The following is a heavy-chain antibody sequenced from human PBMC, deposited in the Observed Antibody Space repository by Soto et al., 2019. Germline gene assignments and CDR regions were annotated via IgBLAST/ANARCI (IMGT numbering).Heavy chain of an antibody. Sequence: QLQLQESGPGLVKPSETLSLTCTVSGGSISSSSYYWGWIRQPPGKGLEWIGSIYYSGSTYYNPSLKSRVNISVDTSKNQFSLKMSSVTAADTAVYYCAPVWFGESQHWGQGTLVTVSS. J-gene: IGHJ1*01. V-gene: IGHV4-39*01. CDR3: APVWFGESQH. CDR2: IYYSGST. D-gene: IGHD3-10*01. CDR1: GGSISSSSYY.